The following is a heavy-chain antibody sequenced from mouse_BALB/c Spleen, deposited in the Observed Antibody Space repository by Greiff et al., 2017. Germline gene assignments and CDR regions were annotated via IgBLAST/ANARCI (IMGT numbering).Heavy chain of an antibody. CDR2: IDPANGNT. Sequence: EVQLQQSGAELVKPGASVKLSCTASGFNIKDTYMHWVKQRPEQGLEWIGRIDPANGNTKYDPKFQGKATITADTSSNTAYLQLSSLTSEDTAVYYCARWGYRYDVWYFDVWGAGTTVTVSS. CDR1: GFNIKDTY. D-gene: IGHD2-14*01. V-gene: IGHV14-3*02. J-gene: IGHJ1*01. CDR3: ARWGYRYDVWYFDV.